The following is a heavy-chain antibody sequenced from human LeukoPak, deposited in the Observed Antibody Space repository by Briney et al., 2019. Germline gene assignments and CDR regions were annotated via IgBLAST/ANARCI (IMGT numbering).Heavy chain of an antibody. CDR2: IIPIFGTA. CDR3: ARGRWATGWNWFDP. D-gene: IGHD4-23*01. J-gene: IGHJ5*02. Sequence: ASVKVSCKASGYTFTGYYMHWVRQAPGQGLEWMGGIIPIFGTANYAQKFQGRVTITADESTSTAYMELSSLRSEDTAVYYCARGRWATGWNWFDPWGQGTLVTVSS. CDR1: GYTFTGYY. V-gene: IGHV1-69*13.